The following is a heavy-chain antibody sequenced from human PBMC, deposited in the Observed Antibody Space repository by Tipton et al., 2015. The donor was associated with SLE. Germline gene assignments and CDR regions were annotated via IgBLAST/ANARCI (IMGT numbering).Heavy chain of an antibody. CDR2: IHYSGST. J-gene: IGHJ6*02. CDR1: GGSISSYY. CDR3: ARQGQQLVRPYYYGMDV. V-gene: IGHV4-59*08. Sequence: LRLSCTVSGGSISSYYWSWIRQPPGKGLEWIGYIHYSGSTNYNPSLKSRVTISVDTSKNQFSLKLSSVTAADTAVYYCARQGQQLVRPYYYGMDVWGQGTTVTVSS. D-gene: IGHD6-13*01.